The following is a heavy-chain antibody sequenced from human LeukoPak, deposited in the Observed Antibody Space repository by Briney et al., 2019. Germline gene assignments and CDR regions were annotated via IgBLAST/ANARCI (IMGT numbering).Heavy chain of an antibody. CDR1: GFTFSDYY. J-gene: IGHJ4*02. CDR3: ASRYYDILTGYFWY. V-gene: IGHV3-11*01. CDR2: ISSSGSNI. Sequence: GGSLRLSCAASGFTFSDYYMSWIRQAPGKGRGWVSYISSSGSNIYYAVCVKGRFTISRDNAKNSLYLQMNSLRAEDTAVYYCASRYYDILTGYFWYWGQGTLVTVSS. D-gene: IGHD3-9*01.